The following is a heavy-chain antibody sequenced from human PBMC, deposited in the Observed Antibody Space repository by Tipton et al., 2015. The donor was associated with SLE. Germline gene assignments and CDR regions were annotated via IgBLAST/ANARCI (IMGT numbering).Heavy chain of an antibody. CDR3: ARENAYVDL. CDR2: IWYDENNS. D-gene: IGHD2-2*01. CDR1: GFTFSSYA. J-gene: IGHJ5*02. Sequence: SLRLSCAASGFTFSSYAMHWVRQAPGKGLEWVAVIWYDENNSYYADSVKGRFTISRDNSKNTLYLQMNSLRAEDTAIYYCARENAYVDLWGQGTLVTVSS. V-gene: IGHV3-33*01.